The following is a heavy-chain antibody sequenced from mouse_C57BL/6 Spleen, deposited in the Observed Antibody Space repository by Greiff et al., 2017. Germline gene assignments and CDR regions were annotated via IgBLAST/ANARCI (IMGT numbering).Heavy chain of an antibody. Sequence: QVQLKESGAELMKPGASVKLSCKATGYTFTGYWIEWVKKRPGHGLEWIGEILPGSGSTNYNEKFKGKATSTADKSSNTAYMQLSRLTTEVSAIYYCARGSVDYYGSSSDYWGQGTTLTVSS. CDR3: ARGSVDYYGSSSDY. V-gene: IGHV1-9*01. J-gene: IGHJ2*01. CDR1: GYTFTGYW. CDR2: ILPGSGST. D-gene: IGHD1-1*01.